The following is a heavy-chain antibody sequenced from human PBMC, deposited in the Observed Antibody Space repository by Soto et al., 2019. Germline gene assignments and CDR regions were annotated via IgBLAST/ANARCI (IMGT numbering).Heavy chain of an antibody. Sequence: QVQLVQSGAEVKKPGSSVKVSCKASGGTFSSYAISWVRQAPGQGLEWMGGIIPIFGTANYAQKFQGKVTMTADESTSTAYMELSSLRSEDTAVYYCARRDYYGSGNENWGQGTLVTVSS. CDR2: IIPIFGTA. V-gene: IGHV1-69*12. CDR3: ARRDYYGSGNEN. J-gene: IGHJ4*02. CDR1: GGTFSSYA. D-gene: IGHD3-10*01.